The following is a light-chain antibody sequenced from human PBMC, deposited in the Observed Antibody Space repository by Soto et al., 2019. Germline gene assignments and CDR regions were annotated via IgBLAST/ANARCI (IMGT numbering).Light chain of an antibody. CDR1: SSNVGGNS. CDR3: GSWDSSLSAYV. J-gene: IGLJ1*01. CDR2: DDN. Sequence: QSVLTQPPSVSAAPGQKVTISCSRSSSNVGGNSVSWYQQLPGTAPKLLIYDDNKRPSGIPDRFSGSKSGTSATLGITGFQTGDEADYYCGSWDSSLSAYVFGTGTKVT. V-gene: IGLV1-51*01.